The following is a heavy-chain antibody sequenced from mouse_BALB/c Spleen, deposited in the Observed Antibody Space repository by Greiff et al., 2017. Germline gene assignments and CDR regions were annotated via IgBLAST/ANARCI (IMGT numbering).Heavy chain of an antibody. CDR3: SDSSGPFDY. Sequence: VHVKQSGAELVRSGASVKLSCTASGFNIKDYYMHWVKQRPEQGLEWIGWIDPENGDTEYAPKFQGKATMTADTSSNTAYLQLSSLTSEDTAVYYCSDSSGPFDYWGQGTTLTVSS. V-gene: IGHV14-4*02. D-gene: IGHD3-2*01. J-gene: IGHJ2*01. CDR1: GFNIKDYY. CDR2: IDPENGDT.